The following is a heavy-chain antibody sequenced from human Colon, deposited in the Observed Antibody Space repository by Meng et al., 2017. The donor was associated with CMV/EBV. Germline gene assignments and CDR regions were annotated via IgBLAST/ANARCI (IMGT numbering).Heavy chain of an antibody. J-gene: IGHJ5*02. CDR1: GGSISTSRYY. D-gene: IGHD2-2*02. V-gene: IGHV4-39*07. CDR3: ASGYCSSDSCYTGEDWFDP. CDR2: IYYSGMT. Sequence: SCTVSGGSISTSRYYWAWIRQPPGKGLEWIGNIYYSGMTYYNPSLKSRVAISKDTSKNQFSLKLRSVTAADTAVYYCASGYCSSDSCYTGEDWFDPWGQGTLVTVSS.